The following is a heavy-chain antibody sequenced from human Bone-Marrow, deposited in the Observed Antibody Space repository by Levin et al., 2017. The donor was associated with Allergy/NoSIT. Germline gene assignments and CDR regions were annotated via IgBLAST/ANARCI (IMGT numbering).Heavy chain of an antibody. J-gene: IGHJ3*02. CDR1: GSSLAETA. V-gene: IGHV1-24*01. CDR3: AALSDDFDI. CDR2: FDPEDSMT. Sequence: GESLKISCRVSGSSLAETAIMWVRQAPGKGLEWIGGFDPEDSMTVHARKFQGRITMTEDTSTDTAYMEMSSLRSEDTAVYFCAALSDDFDIWGQGTMVTVSS.